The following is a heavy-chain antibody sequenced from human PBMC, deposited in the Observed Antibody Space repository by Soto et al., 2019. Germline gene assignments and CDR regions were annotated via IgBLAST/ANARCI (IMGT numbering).Heavy chain of an antibody. Sequence: QVLLAQSGAEVKKPGSSVKVSCQTSRGTFNTSPISWVRQAPVQGLEWLGDIVPVFGMVNYAKQFQDRLNLTAHESPTSVCREVSRLTPEDPAVYFCATPQLRGRQYDYRSPATASLYRSGLGVWGQGTTVIVSS. D-gene: IGHD3-3*01. J-gene: IGHJ6*02. CDR1: RGTFNTSP. V-gene: IGHV1-69*01. CDR2: IVPVFGMV. CDR3: ATPQLRGRQYDYRSPATASLYRSGLGV.